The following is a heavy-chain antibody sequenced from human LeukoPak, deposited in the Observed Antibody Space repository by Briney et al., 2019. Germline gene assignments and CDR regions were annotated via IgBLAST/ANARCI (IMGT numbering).Heavy chain of an antibody. Sequence: SETLSLTCAVYGGSFSGYYWSWIRQPPGKGLEWIGEINHSGSTNYNPSLKSRVTISVDRSKNQFSLKLSSVTAADTAVYYCTIFGVPYNWFDPWGQGTLVTVSS. CDR1: GGSFSGYY. V-gene: IGHV4-34*01. CDR3: TIFGVPYNWFDP. D-gene: IGHD3-3*01. CDR2: INHSGST. J-gene: IGHJ5*02.